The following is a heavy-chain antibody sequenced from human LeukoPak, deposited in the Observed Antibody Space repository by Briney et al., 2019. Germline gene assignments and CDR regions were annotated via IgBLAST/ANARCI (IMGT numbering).Heavy chain of an antibody. CDR3: ARDNGYYYDSSGYLRLDY. J-gene: IGHJ4*02. CDR1: GGTFSNYA. CDR2: IIPIFGTA. V-gene: IGHV1-69*13. D-gene: IGHD3-22*01. Sequence: GASVKVSCKASGGTFSNYAISWVRQAPGQGLEWMGGIIPIFGTANYAQKFQGRVTITADESTSTAYMELSSLRSEDTAVYYCARDNGYYYDSSGYLRLDYWGQGTLVTVSS.